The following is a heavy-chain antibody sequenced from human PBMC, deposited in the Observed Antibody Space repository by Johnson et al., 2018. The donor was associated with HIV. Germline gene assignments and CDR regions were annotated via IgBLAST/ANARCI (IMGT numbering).Heavy chain of an antibody. CDR1: GFTFSSYA. Sequence: QVQLVESGGGVVQPGRSLRLSCAASGFTFSSYAVNWVRQAPGKGLDWVAIIAYDGSKKYYADSVKGLFTISRDNSKNTLYLQMNSLKTEDTAVYYCTRAYYDSRVGGAFDIWGQWTLVTVSS. CDR3: TRAYYDSRVGGAFDI. D-gene: IGHD3-22*01. CDR2: IAYDGSKK. V-gene: IGHV3-30*03. J-gene: IGHJ3*02.